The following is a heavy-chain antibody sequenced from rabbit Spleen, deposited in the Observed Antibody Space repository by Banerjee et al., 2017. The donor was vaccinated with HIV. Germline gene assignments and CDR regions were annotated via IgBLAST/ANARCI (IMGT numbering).Heavy chain of an antibody. CDR1: GIDFTKYY. Sequence: QLTETGGGLVQPGGSLTLSCKASGIDFTKYYITWVRQAPGKGLEWIGIIYAAKGSTDYASWVNGRFTISSDNAQSTVDLKMTSLTAADTATHFCARAIVPWLGLTRLDLWGQGTLVTVS. CDR3: ARAIVPWLGLTRLDL. V-gene: IGHV1S7*01. D-gene: IGHD4-1*01. J-gene: IGHJ3*01. CDR2: IYAAKGST.